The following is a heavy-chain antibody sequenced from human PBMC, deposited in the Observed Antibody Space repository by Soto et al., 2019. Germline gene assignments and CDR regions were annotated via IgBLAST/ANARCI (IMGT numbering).Heavy chain of an antibody. CDR1: GGSISSYY. Sequence: SETLSLTCTVSGGSISSYYWSWIRQPPGKGLEWIGYIYYGGSTNYSPSLKSRVTISLDTSKKQISLKLSSVTAADTAVYYCARGYCSGGNCYRQTFDYWGQGTLVTVSS. V-gene: IGHV4-59*01. CDR3: ARGYCSGGNCYRQTFDY. J-gene: IGHJ4*02. CDR2: IYYGGST. D-gene: IGHD2-15*01.